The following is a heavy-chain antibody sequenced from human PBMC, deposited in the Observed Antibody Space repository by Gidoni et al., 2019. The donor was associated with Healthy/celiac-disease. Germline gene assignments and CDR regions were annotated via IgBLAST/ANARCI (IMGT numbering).Heavy chain of an antibody. D-gene: IGHD4-17*01. CDR3: AKDTHYGDYALDAFDI. CDR1: GFPFDDYA. V-gene: IGHV3-9*01. Sequence: EVQLVESGGGLVQPGRSLRLSCAASGFPFDDYAMHWVRQAPGKGLEWVSGISWNSGSIGYADSVKGRFTISRDNAKNSLYLQMNSLRAEDTALYYCAKDTHYGDYALDAFDIWGQGTMVTVSS. J-gene: IGHJ3*02. CDR2: ISWNSGSI.